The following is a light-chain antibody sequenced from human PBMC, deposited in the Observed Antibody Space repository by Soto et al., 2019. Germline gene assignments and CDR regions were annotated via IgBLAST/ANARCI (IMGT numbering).Light chain of an antibody. Sequence: QAVVTQSSSASASLGSSVKLTCTLSSGHSSYIIAWHQQQPGKAPRYLMKLEGSGSYNKGSGVPDRFSGSSSGADRYLTISNLQFEDEADYYCETWESNTQVFGPGTKVTVL. CDR2: LEGSGSY. J-gene: IGLJ1*01. V-gene: IGLV4-60*02. CDR3: ETWESNTQV. CDR1: SGHSSYI.